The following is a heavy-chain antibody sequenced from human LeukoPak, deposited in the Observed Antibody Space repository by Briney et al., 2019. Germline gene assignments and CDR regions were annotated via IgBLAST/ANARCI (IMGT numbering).Heavy chain of an antibody. CDR2: IWYDGSNK. CDR3: AREPEVGYGARGNAFDI. Sequence: PGGSLRLSCAASGFTFSNYGMHWVRHAPGKGLEWVAVIWYDGSNKYYADSVKGRFTIARDNSKNTLYLQMNSLRAEDTAVYYCAREPEVGYGARGNAFDIWGQGTMVTVSS. CDR1: GFTFSNYG. D-gene: IGHD5-12*01. J-gene: IGHJ3*02. V-gene: IGHV3-33*01.